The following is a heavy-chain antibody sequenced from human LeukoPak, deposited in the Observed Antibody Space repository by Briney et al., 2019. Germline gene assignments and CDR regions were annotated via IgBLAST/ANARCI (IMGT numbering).Heavy chain of an antibody. CDR3: ARAVYSSSSYYYYYYYMDV. J-gene: IGHJ6*03. CDR2: ISDYNGNT. CDR1: GYTFTSYG. V-gene: IGHV1-18*01. Sequence: ASVRVSFKAAGYTFTSYGISWVGQARGQGLEWMGWISDYNGNTNYAQKLQARVTMTTDTSTITAYMELRSLRSDDTAVYYCARAVYSSSSYYYYYYYMDVWGKGTTDTAS. D-gene: IGHD6-13*01.